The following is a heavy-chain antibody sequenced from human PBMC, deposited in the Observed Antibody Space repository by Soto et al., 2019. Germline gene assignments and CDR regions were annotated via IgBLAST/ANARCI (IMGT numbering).Heavy chain of an antibody. Sequence: SETLFLTCTVSGGSISSYYWSWIRQPPGKGLEWIGDIYYSGSTNYNPSLKSRVTISVDTSKNQFSLKLSSVTAADTAVYFCARRYGLSAFDIWGQGTMVT. V-gene: IGHV4-59*08. CDR2: IYYSGST. CDR1: GGSISSYY. D-gene: IGHD3-10*01. CDR3: ARRYGLSAFDI. J-gene: IGHJ3*02.